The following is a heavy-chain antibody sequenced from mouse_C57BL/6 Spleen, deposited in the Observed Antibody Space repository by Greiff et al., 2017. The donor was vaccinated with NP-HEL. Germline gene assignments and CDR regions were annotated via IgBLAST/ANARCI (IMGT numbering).Heavy chain of an antibody. J-gene: IGHJ4*01. Sequence: QVQLQQSGPELVKPGASVKLSCKASGYTFTSYDINWVKQRPGKGLEWIGWIYPRDGSTKYNEKFKGKATLTVDTSSSTAYMELHSLTSEDSAVYFCARRVSTTVVALGYYAMDYWGQGTSVTVSS. CDR2: IYPRDGST. D-gene: IGHD1-1*01. CDR3: ARRVSTTVVALGYYAMDY. CDR1: GYTFTSYD. V-gene: IGHV1-85*01.